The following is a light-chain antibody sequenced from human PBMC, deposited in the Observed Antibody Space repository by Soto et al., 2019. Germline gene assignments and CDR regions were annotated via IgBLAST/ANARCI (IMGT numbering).Light chain of an antibody. CDR1: QNINDL. CDR3: QHYNSYSEA. CDR2: ETS. V-gene: IGKV1-5*01. J-gene: IGKJ1*01. Sequence: DIQMTQSPSTLSASLGYIFTITCGASQNINDLLAWYQQKPGKAPKLLIFETSTLQSGVPSRFTGAGSGTDFTLTISSLQPDDFATYYCQHYNSYSEAFGQGTKVDIK.